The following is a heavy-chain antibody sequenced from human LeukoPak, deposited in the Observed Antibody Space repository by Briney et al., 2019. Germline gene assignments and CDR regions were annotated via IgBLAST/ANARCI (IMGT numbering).Heavy chain of an antibody. CDR1: GGSVSSGSYY. Sequence: SETLSLTCTVSGGSVSSGSYYWSWIRQPPGKGLEWIGYIYYSGSTNYNPSLKRRVTISVDTSKNQFSLKLSSVPAAATAVYYCAREVVVPAAQYYYYYGMDVWGKGTTVTVSS. D-gene: IGHD2-2*01. V-gene: IGHV4-61*01. J-gene: IGHJ6*04. CDR2: IYYSGST. CDR3: AREVVVPAAQYYYYYGMDV.